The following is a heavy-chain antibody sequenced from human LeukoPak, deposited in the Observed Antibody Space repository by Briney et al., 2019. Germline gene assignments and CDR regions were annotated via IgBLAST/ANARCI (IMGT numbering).Heavy chain of an antibody. CDR2: IYHSGST. CDR1: GGSISSYY. J-gene: IGHJ4*02. CDR3: ARELVGATSSNNDFGY. V-gene: IGHV4-59*12. Sequence: PSETLSLTCTVSGGSISSYYWSWIRQPPRKGLEWIGYIYHSGSTYYNPSLKSRVTISVDRSKNQFSLKLSSVTAADTAVYYCARELVGATSSNNDFGYWGQGTLVTVSS. D-gene: IGHD1-26*01.